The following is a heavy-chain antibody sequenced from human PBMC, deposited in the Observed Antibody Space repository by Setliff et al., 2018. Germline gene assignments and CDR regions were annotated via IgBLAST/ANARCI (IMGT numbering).Heavy chain of an antibody. CDR3: AGRWNFGPYGSGIQDGFDM. Sequence: TSETLSLTCVVSGYSITNGYYWGWIRQPPGKGLEWIGSINHGGDTSYNPSLQSRVAVSVDTSKNQFSLKLNCVPAADTAVYYCAGRWNFGPYGSGIQDGFDMWGQGTMVTVSS. V-gene: IGHV4-38-2*01. CDR1: GYSITNGYY. J-gene: IGHJ3*02. CDR2: INHGGDT. D-gene: IGHD3-10*01.